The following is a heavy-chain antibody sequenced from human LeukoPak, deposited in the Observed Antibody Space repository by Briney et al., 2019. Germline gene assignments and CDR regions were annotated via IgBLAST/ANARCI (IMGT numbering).Heavy chain of an antibody. CDR2: INPTSGDT. CDR3: ARGDGDGPARRAFDI. CDR1: GYTFTGYY. J-gene: IGHJ3*02. V-gene: IGHV1-2*02. D-gene: IGHD7-27*01. Sequence: GASVKVSCKASGYTFTGYYMHWVRQAPGQGLEWMGWINPTSGDTNYLRKFQGRVIMTRDTSISTAYMELSRVRSDDTAVYYCARGDGDGPARRAFDIWGQGTMVTVSS.